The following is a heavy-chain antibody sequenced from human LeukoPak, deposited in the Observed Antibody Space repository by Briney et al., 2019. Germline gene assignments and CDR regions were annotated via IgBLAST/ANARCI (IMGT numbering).Heavy chain of an antibody. CDR2: IFHSGST. J-gene: IGHJ4*02. V-gene: IGHV4-59*01. D-gene: IGHD3-16*01. CDR3: ARSAFGDYSFDY. CDR1: GGSISSYY. Sequence: SETLSLTCTVSGGSISSYYWGWIRQPPGKGLEWIGYIFHSGSTNSNPSLKSRVTISVDTSQNQFSLKLSSVTAADTAVYYCARSAFGDYSFDYWGQGTLVTVSS.